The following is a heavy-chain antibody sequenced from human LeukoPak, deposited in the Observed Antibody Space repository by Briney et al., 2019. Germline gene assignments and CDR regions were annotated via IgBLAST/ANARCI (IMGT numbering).Heavy chain of an antibody. Sequence: GGSLRLSCAASGFTFSSYSMNWVRQAPGKGLEWDSSITSSSYIYYADSVKGRFTISRDNAKNSLYLQMNSLRAEDTALYYCARDRELRYCSSTSCYNYFAMDVWGQGTTVTVSS. V-gene: IGHV3-21*01. CDR3: ARDRELRYCSSTSCYNYFAMDV. CDR2: ITSSSYI. CDR1: GFTFSSYS. D-gene: IGHD2-2*02. J-gene: IGHJ6*02.